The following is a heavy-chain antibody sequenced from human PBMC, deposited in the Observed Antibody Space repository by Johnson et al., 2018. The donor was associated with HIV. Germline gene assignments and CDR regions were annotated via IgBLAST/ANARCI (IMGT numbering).Heavy chain of an antibody. CDR3: TTAVLLI. V-gene: IGHV3-15*01. CDR2: IKSKSDGGTT. D-gene: IGHD2-21*01. J-gene: IGHJ3*02. Sequence: VQLVESGGGLVKPGGSLRLSCAASGFSFIDGWMIWVRRAPGKGLEWVGRIKSKSDGGTTNYAAPVTGRCTMSRDDSKKPLYLQMNSPKTEDTAVYYCTTAVLLIWGQGTMVTVSS. CDR1: GFSFIDGW.